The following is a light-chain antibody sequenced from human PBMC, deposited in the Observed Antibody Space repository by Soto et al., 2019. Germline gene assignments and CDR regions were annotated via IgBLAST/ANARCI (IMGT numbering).Light chain of an antibody. V-gene: IGKV3-20*01. J-gene: IGKJ2*01. CDR1: QSVSSSF. Sequence: EIVLTQSPGTLSLSPGERATLSCRASQSVSSSFLAWYQQKPGQAPRHLIYGASSRDTGIPDRFSGSGSGTVSTLTISGLEPEDFAECCCPQYDNAPRTVGQGTELEIK. CDR3: PQYDNAPRT. CDR2: GAS.